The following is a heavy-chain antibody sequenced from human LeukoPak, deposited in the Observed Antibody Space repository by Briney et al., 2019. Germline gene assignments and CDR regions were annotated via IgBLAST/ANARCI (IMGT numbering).Heavy chain of an antibody. CDR1: GFTLSSYA. CDR2: ISYDGSNK. CDR3: ARDLVGLFFDY. J-gene: IGHJ4*02. Sequence: PGGSLRLSCAASGFTLSSYAMHWVRQAPGKGLEWVAVISYDGSNKYYADSVKGRFTISRDNSKNTLYLQMNSLRAEDTAVYYCARDLVGLFFDYWGQGTLVTVSS. V-gene: IGHV3-30*04. D-gene: IGHD2-15*01.